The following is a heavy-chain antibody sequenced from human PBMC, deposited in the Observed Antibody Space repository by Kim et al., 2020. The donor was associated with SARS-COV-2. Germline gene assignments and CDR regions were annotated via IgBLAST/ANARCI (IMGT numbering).Heavy chain of an antibody. J-gene: IGHJ4*02. CDR2: T. D-gene: IGHD3-22*01. V-gene: IGHV3-73*01. CDR3: TLYFDSSVYFF. Sequence: TSYVGTGKGRVTISRDDSKNTAYLQMNSLKTEDTAVYYCTLYFDSSVYFFWGQGTLVTVSS.